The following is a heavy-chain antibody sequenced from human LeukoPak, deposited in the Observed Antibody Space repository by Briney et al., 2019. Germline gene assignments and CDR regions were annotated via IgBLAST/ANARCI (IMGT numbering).Heavy chain of an antibody. D-gene: IGHD5-18*01. CDR3: ARGGYSYGYYYYGMDV. CDR1: GGSISTNTW. V-gene: IGHV4-4*02. CDR2: TSHDGNA. J-gene: IGHJ6*02. Sequence: SGTLSLTCAVSGGSISTNTWWSWVRQPPGKGLEWIGQTSHDGNADYTPSLKSRVTISVDKCKNQLSLKLHSVTAADSAVYYCARGGYSYGYYYYGMDVWGQGTTVTVSS.